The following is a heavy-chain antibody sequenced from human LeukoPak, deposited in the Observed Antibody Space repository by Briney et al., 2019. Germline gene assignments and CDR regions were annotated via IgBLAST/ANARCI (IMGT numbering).Heavy chain of an antibody. CDR2: IIPIFGTA. V-gene: IGHV1-69*05. CDR3: ARDSTYYYGSGSSGPHYFDY. CDR1: GGTFSSYA. Sequence: SVKVSCKASGGTFSSYAISWVRQAPGQGLEWMGGIIPIFGTANYAQKFQGRVTITTDESTSTAYMELSSLRAEDTAVYYCARDSTYYYGSGSSGPHYFDYWGQGTLVTVSS. J-gene: IGHJ4*02. D-gene: IGHD3-10*01.